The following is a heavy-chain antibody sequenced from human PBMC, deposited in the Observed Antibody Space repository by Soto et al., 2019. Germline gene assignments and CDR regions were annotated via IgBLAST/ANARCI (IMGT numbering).Heavy chain of an antibody. CDR2: ISDSGGST. D-gene: IGHD2-2*01. J-gene: IGHJ4*02. CDR3: AKDLTSTSRTPEL. CDR1: GFTFSSYA. V-gene: IGHV3-23*01. Sequence: EVQLLEPGGGLVQPGGSLRLSCGASGFTFSSYAMSWVRQAPGKGLEWVSAISDSGGSTYYADSMKGRFTISRDNSKNTLYLQMHSLRAEDTAIYYCAKDLTSTSRTPELWGQGTLVTVSS.